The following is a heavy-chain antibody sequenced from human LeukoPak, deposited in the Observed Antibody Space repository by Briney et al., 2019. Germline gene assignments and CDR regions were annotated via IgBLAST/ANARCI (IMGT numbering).Heavy chain of an antibody. CDR3: ARAPAVAGTFDY. Sequence: GGSLRLSCAASGFTFSSYAMHWVRQAPGKGLEYVSAISSNGGSTYYANSVKGRFTISRDNSKNTLYLQMGSLRAEDMAVYYCARAPAVAGTFDYWGQGTLVTVSS. V-gene: IGHV3-64*01. J-gene: IGHJ4*02. CDR2: ISSNGGST. CDR1: GFTFSSYA. D-gene: IGHD6-13*01.